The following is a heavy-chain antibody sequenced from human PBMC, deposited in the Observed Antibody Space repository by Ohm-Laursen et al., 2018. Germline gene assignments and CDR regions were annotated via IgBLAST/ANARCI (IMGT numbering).Heavy chain of an antibody. CDR1: GGSICSDAEY. V-gene: IGHV4-39*01. D-gene: IGHD3-3*01. Sequence: GTLSLTCSVSGGSICSDAEYWAWIRQPPGKGLEWIGNIYYNGNTYYSPSLKSRVTISVETSKNQFSLKLSSVTAADTAVYYCARLLRNTFYDFWTGYSTWFDPWGQGTLVTVSS. CDR3: ARLLRNTFYDFWTGYSTWFDP. J-gene: IGHJ5*02. CDR2: IYYNGNT.